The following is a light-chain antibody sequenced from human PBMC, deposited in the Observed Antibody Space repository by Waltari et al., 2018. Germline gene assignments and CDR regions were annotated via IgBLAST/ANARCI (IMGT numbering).Light chain of an antibody. CDR1: QSVGSN. V-gene: IGKV3-15*01. Sequence: EIVFTQSPATLSVSPGERATLSCRASQSVGSNLAWYQQKPGQASRLLIYDASTRATGIPARFSGSVSGTEFTLTISSLQSEDFAIYYCQQYRNWPMYTFGQGTKLEIK. CDR3: QQYRNWPMYT. J-gene: IGKJ2*01. CDR2: DAS.